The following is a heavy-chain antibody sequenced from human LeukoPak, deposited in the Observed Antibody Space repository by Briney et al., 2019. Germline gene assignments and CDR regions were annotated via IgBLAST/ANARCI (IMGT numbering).Heavy chain of an antibody. Sequence: TGGSLRLSCAASEFIFSSYNMNWVRQAPGKGLQWISYISSSSDSIYYADSVKGRFTISRDNAENSLYLQMNSLRAEDTAVYYCATDTYSLEKDGWGQGTLVTVSS. CDR2: ISSSSDSI. D-gene: IGHD2-15*01. CDR3: ATDTYSLEKDG. CDR1: EFIFSSYN. V-gene: IGHV3-48*01. J-gene: IGHJ4*02.